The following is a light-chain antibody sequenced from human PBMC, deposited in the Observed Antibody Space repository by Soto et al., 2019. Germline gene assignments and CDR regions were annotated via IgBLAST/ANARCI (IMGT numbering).Light chain of an antibody. V-gene: IGKV3-15*01. CDR1: QSFSSN. J-gene: IGKJ4*01. Sequence: EIVMTQYPSTLSLSPAERATLSCRASQSFSSNLAWYQQKPGQAPRLLIYGASTRATGIPARFSGSGSGTEFTLTISSLQSEDFAVYYCQQYNNWPLTFGGGTKVDIK. CDR2: GAS. CDR3: QQYNNWPLT.